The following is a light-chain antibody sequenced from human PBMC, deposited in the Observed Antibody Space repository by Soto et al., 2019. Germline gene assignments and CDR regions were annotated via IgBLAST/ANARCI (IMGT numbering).Light chain of an antibody. Sequence: EVVLTQSPATLSLSPGERATLSCRASQIVSNYVAWYQQRPGQAPRLLIYDASKRATGIPARFSGSGSGTDFTLTISSLEPEDFSVYYCQQRSNWPRTFGQGTKVDTK. CDR2: DAS. V-gene: IGKV3-11*01. J-gene: IGKJ1*01. CDR1: QIVSNY. CDR3: QQRSNWPRT.